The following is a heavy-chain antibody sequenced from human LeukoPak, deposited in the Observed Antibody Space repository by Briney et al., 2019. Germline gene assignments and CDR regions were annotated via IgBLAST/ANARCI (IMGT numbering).Heavy chain of an antibody. CDR3: ARGEGGYNYAF. V-gene: IGHV5-51*01. D-gene: IGHD5-24*01. J-gene: IGHJ4*02. Sequence: GESLKISFKTSGYSFTSYWIAWVRPIPGKGLEWVGIINPADSDIRYSLSLQGQVTISADRSISTAYLQWSSLKASDTAIYYCARGEGGYNYAFWGQGTLVSVSS. CDR2: INPADSDI. CDR1: GYSFTSYW.